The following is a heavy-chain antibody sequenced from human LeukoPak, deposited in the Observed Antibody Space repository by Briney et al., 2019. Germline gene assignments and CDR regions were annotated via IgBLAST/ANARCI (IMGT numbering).Heavy chain of an antibody. Sequence: SQTLSLTCTVSGGSISSGGYYWSWIRQPPGKGLEWIGYIYHSGSTYYNPSLKSRVTISVDTSKNQFSLKLSSVTAADTAVYYCARDSDSGYDRGWGFDYWGQGTLVTVSS. CDR2: IYHSGST. CDR1: GGSISSGGYY. CDR3: ARDSDSGYDRGWGFDY. V-gene: IGHV4-30-2*05. J-gene: IGHJ4*02. D-gene: IGHD5-12*01.